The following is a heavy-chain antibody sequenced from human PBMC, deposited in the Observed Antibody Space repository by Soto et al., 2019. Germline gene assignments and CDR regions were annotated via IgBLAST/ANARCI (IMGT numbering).Heavy chain of an antibody. V-gene: IGHV4-34*01. Sequence: TLSLTCAVYGGSFSGYYWSWIRQPPGKGLEWIGEINHSGSTNYNPSLKSRVTISVDTSKNQFSLKLSSVTAADTAVYYCARGGTDSSSFDYYYYYMDFWGKGTTVTVSS. D-gene: IGHD6-6*01. CDR3: ARGGTDSSSFDYYYYYMDF. J-gene: IGHJ6*03. CDR2: INHSGST. CDR1: GGSFSGYY.